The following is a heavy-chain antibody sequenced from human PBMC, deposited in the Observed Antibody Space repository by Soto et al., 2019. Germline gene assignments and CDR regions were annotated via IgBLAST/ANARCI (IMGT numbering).Heavy chain of an antibody. CDR1: GASIIGSSYY. CDR2: IYYSGST. CDR3: ARWFFYNRPSRQLAP. J-gene: IGHJ5*02. V-gene: IGHV4-39*01. Sequence: SYTLSLTCTLSGASIIGSSYYWGWIRQPPGKGLEWIGTIYYSGSTYSNPSLKSRVTISADTPKNQFSLKLSSVTAADTAVYYCARWFFYNRPSRQLAPCGKGYLVTVYS. D-gene: IGHD3-10*01.